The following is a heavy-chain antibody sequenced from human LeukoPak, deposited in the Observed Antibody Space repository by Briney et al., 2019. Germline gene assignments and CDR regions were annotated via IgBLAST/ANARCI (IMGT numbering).Heavy chain of an antibody. CDR2: IKEDGSIK. Sequence: PGGSLRLSCVASGFMFSKYWMTWVRQPPGKGLEWVANIKEDGSIKQYVDSVKGRFTISRDNARNSLYLQINSLKADDTALYYCSREGGLPAPGEGDSWGQGTLVTVSS. J-gene: IGHJ4*02. CDR3: SREGGLPAPGEGDS. CDR1: GFMFSKYW. D-gene: IGHD6-13*01. V-gene: IGHV3-7*03.